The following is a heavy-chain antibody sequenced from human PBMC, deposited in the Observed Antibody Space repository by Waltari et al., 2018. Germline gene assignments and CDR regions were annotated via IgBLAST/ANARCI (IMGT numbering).Heavy chain of an antibody. Sequence: EVQLVESGGGLVKPGGSLRLSCTASGFIFRSFAMNWVRQAPGKGLELLSSISSSSDYIYYADSVKGRFTISRDNAKNSLYLQMNSLRAEDTAVYYCARGPSITASDPWGQGTLVTVSS. CDR2: ISSSSDYI. V-gene: IGHV3-21*01. J-gene: IGHJ5*02. CDR1: GFIFRSFA. D-gene: IGHD1-20*01. CDR3: ARGPSITASDP.